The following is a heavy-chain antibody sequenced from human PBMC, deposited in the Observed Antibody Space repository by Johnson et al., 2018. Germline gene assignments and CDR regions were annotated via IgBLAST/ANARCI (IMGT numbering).Heavy chain of an antibody. V-gene: IGHV1-8*01. Sequence: QVQLVESGAEVKKPGASVKVSCKASGYTFTGHNIDWLRQANGQGLEWMGWMSPNTGDTGYAQKFQDRVTMTRDSSTNTVYRGLSSLRPEDTAVYYCARIVSGWSGFDIWGQGTMVTVSS. CDR3: ARIVSGWSGFDI. D-gene: IGHD6-19*01. CDR1: GYTFTGHN. CDR2: MSPNTGDT. J-gene: IGHJ3*02.